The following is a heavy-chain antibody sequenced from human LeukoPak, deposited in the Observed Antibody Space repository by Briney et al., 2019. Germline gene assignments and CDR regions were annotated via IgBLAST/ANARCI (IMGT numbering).Heavy chain of an antibody. D-gene: IGHD6-13*01. V-gene: IGHV4-4*07. J-gene: IGHJ4*02. CDR3: ARGGSSWPYFDY. Sequence: SETLSLTCTVSGGSISSYYWSWLRQPAGKGLEWIGRIYISGSTNYNPSLKSRVTMSVDTSKNQFSLKLSSVTAADTAVYYCARGGSSWPYFDYWGQGTLVTVSS. CDR1: GGSISSYY. CDR2: IYISGST.